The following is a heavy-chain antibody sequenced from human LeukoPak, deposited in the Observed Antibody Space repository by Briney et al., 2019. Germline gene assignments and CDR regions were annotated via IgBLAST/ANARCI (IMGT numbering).Heavy chain of an antibody. CDR2: IPGSGGST. CDR3: AKGTDRTSGSYF. CDR1: GFTFSSYA. V-gene: IGHV3-23*01. D-gene: IGHD1-26*01. J-gene: IGHJ4*02. Sequence: GGSLRLSCAASGFTFSSYAISWVRQAPGKGLEWVSAIPGSGGSTYYADPVKGRFTISRDNSKNTLYLQMSSLRAEDTAIYYCAKGTDRTSGSYFWGLGNLVTVSS.